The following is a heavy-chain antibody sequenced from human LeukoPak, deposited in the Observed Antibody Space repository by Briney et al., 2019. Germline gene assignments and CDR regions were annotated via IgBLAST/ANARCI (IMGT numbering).Heavy chain of an antibody. Sequence: GGSLRLSCAASGFTVSSNYMSWVRQAPGKGLEWVSVIYGGGTAYYADPVKGRLTISRDNSKNMLYLQMNSLRAEDTAVYYCARALPFGGWFDPWGQGTLVTVSS. CDR2: IYGGGTA. V-gene: IGHV3-66*01. D-gene: IGHD3-16*01. CDR3: ARALPFGGWFDP. CDR1: GFTVSSNY. J-gene: IGHJ5*02.